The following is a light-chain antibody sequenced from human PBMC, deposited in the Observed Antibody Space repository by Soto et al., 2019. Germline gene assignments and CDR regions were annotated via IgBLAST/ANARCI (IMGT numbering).Light chain of an antibody. CDR2: GAS. Sequence: EIVLTQSPGTLSLSPGERATLSCRASQSVSNNYLAWYQQKPGQAPRLLIYGASNRATGIPDRFSGSGSGTDITLTISRLEPEDFAVYFCQLYGPLQRFTFGPGTKVDIK. V-gene: IGKV3-20*01. J-gene: IGKJ3*01. CDR1: QSVSNNY. CDR3: QLYGPLQRFT.